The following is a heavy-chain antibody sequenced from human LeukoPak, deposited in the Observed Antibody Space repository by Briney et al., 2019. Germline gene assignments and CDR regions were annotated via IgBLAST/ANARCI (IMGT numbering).Heavy chain of an antibody. V-gene: IGHV1-2*02. J-gene: IGHJ3*02. CDR2: INPNSGGT. Sequence: GASVKVSCRASGYTFTGYYMHWVRQAPGQGLEWMGWINPNSGGTNYAQKFQGRVTMTRDTSISTAYMELSRLRSDDTAVYYCARDFPHEKILRYFDWSPYPTGAFDIWGQGTMVTVSS. CDR3: ARDFPHEKILRYFDWSPYPTGAFDI. D-gene: IGHD3-9*01. CDR1: GYTFTGYY.